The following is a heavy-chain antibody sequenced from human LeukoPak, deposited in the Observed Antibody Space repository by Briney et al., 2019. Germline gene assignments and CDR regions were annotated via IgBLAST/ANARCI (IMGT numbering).Heavy chain of an antibody. J-gene: IGHJ4*02. CDR3: ARSEYSSSSLDY. Sequence: SGPTLVNPTQTLTLTCTFSGFSLSTSGMCVSWIRQPPGKALEWLARIDWDDDKYYSTSLETRLTISKDTSKNQVVLTMTNMDPVDTATYYCARSEYSSSSLDYWGQGTLVTVSS. D-gene: IGHD6-6*01. CDR1: GFSLSTSGMC. V-gene: IGHV2-70*11. CDR2: IDWDDDK.